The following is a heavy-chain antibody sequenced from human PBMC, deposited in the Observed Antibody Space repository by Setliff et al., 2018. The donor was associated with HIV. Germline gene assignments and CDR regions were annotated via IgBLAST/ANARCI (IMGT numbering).Heavy chain of an antibody. D-gene: IGHD2-15*01. J-gene: IGHJ6*03. CDR3: ALTGHRLLRGYMDV. V-gene: IGHV4-4*07. CDR2: LYVSGDT. CDR1: DDPISSYY. Sequence: SETLSLTCYVTDDPISSYYWSWVRQPAGKGLEWIGRLYVSGDTNYNPSLKSRVTMSLDTSKKHFSLNLKSVTAADTTVYYCALTGHRLLRGYMDVWGKGTTVTVS.